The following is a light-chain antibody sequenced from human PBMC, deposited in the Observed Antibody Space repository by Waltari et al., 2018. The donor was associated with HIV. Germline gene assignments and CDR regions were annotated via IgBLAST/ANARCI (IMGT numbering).Light chain of an antibody. V-gene: IGLV2-23*02. CDR1: SSDVGSYNL. CDR2: EVS. J-gene: IGLJ2*01. CDR3: CSYAGSSTGV. Sequence: QSALTQPASVSGSPGQSIPISCTASSSDVGSYNLVSWYQHHPGKAPKLMFYEVSKRPSGCAKRFACWKCGNTASLIICGLQAEEEADYYCCSYAGSSTGVFGGGTKLTVL.